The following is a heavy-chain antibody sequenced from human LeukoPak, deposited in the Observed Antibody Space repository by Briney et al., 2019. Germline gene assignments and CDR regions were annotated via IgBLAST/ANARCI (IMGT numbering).Heavy chain of an antibody. D-gene: IGHD2-15*01. J-gene: IGHJ4*02. Sequence: ASVKVSCKAPGYTFTSYAMNWVRQAPGQGLEWMGWINTNTGNPTYAQGFTGRFVFSLDTSVSTAYLQISSLKAEDTAVYYCARNRRVVAATRGFGYWGQGTLVTVSS. CDR1: GYTFTSYA. CDR3: ARNRRVVAATRGFGY. V-gene: IGHV7-4-1*02. CDR2: INTNTGNP.